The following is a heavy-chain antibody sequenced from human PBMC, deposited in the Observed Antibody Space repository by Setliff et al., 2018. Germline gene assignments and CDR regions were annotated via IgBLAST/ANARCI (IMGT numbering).Heavy chain of an antibody. Sequence: EASVKVSCKTSGYTFTNYGITWVRQAPGQGLEWMGWINNYSFKTNYPQKFLGRVTVTTDTSTGTAYMELGSLTSDDTVIYYCARINFYVSSGYYYAPDYWGPGTLVTVPQ. CDR1: GYTFTNYG. J-gene: IGHJ4*02. D-gene: IGHD3-22*01. CDR3: ARINFYVSSGYYYAPDY. V-gene: IGHV1-18*01. CDR2: INNYSFKT.